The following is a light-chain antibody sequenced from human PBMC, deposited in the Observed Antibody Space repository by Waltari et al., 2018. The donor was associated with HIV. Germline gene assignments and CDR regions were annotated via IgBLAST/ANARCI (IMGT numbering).Light chain of an antibody. J-gene: IGLJ2*01. CDR2: RNN. Sequence: QSVLTQPPSASGTPGPLVTISCSGSSPNIGSNYVSRYQQLTGTALQLPIYRNNQRPSGVPDRFSGSKSGTSASLAISGLRSEDEADYYCAAWDDSLIGVVFGGGTKLTVL. CDR3: AAWDDSLIGVV. V-gene: IGLV1-47*01. CDR1: SPNIGSNY.